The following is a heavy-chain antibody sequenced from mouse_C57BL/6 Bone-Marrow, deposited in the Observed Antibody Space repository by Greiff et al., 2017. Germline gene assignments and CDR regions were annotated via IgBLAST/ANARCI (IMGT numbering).Heavy chain of an antibody. D-gene: IGHD3-2*02. CDR2: IRNKANGYTT. Sequence: EVMLVESGGGLVQPGGSLSLSCAASGFTFTDYYMSWVRQPPGKALEWLGFIRNKANGYTTEYSASVQGRFSISRDNSHSILYLQMIALRAEDSATYYCERDTPSKDSAGDGFDYWGQGTPLTVSS. CDR1: GFTFTDYY. V-gene: IGHV7-3*01. CDR3: ERDTPSKDSAGDGFDY. J-gene: IGHJ2*01.